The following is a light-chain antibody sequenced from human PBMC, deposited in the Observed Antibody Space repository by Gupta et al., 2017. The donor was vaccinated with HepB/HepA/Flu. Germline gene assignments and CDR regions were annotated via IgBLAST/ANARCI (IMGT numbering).Light chain of an antibody. Sequence: DIQLTQSPSFLSASVGDRVTITCRASQSISSYLAWYQQKPGKAPKLLIYAASTLQSGVPSRFSGSGSGTEFTLTISSLQPEDFATYYCQQRNDRGTFAQGTKLEIK. CDR1: QSISSY. J-gene: IGKJ2*01. CDR2: AAS. V-gene: IGKV1-9*01. CDR3: QQRNDRGT.